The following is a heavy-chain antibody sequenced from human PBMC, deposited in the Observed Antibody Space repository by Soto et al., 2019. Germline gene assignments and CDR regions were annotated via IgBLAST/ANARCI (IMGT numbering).Heavy chain of an antibody. D-gene: IGHD4-17*01. V-gene: IGHV1-3*01. Sequence: VSCKASGYTFTSYAMHWVRQAPGQRLEWMGWINAGNGNTKYSQKFQGRVTITRDTSASTAYMELSSLRSEDTAVYYCARDLGDYVYYFDYWGQGTLVTVSS. CDR2: INAGNGNT. J-gene: IGHJ4*02. CDR3: ARDLGDYVYYFDY. CDR1: GYTFTSYA.